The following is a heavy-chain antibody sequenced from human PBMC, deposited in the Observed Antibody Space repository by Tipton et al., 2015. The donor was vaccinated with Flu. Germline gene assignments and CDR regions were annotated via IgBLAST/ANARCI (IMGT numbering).Heavy chain of an antibody. Sequence: LRLSCTISGGSISSYYWSWIRQPAGKGLEWIGRIYTSGSTNYNPSLKSRVTISVDTSKNQFSLKLSSVTAADTAVYYCARESTTYSSGWYRVADAFDIWGQGTMVTVSS. CDR3: ARESTTYSSGWYRVADAFDI. J-gene: IGHJ3*02. CDR1: GGSISSYY. CDR2: IYTSGST. V-gene: IGHV4-4*07. D-gene: IGHD6-19*01.